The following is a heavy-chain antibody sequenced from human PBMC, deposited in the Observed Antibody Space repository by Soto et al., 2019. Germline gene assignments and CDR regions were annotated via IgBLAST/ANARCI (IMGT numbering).Heavy chain of an antibody. Sequence: QVELVQSGGEVKKPWASVKVSCKASRYTFTSHGISWVRQAPGQGREWVGWIDANNDNSVSAHKLQDRVTLTTDTSTRTGYMELRSLTSEDTAFYYCARTPTYRRLGNNGGQGTLVTVAS. CDR2: IDANNDNS. D-gene: IGHD3-16*02. J-gene: IGHJ4*02. CDR3: ARTPTYRRLGNN. V-gene: IGHV1-18*04. CDR1: RYTFTSHG.